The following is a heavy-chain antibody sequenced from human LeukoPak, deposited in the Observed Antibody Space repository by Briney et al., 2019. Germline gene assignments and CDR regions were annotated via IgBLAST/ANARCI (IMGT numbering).Heavy chain of an antibody. CDR3: ARSSGWYGGGIDY. D-gene: IGHD6-19*01. CDR1: EFTFSDYY. CDR2: ISSTSSTR. V-gene: IGHV3-11*04. J-gene: IGHJ4*02. Sequence: GGSLRLSCTASEFTFSDYYMSWIRQAPGKGLAWVSYISSTSSTRYYADSVKGRFTISRDNAKNSLYLQMNSLRAEDTAVYYCARSSGWYGGGIDYWGQGTLVTVSS.